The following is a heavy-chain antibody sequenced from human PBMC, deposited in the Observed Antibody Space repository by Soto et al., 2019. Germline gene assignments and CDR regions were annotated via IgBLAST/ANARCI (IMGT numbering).Heavy chain of an antibody. D-gene: IGHD1-26*01. CDR3: ARGPKSGHYFLSFFDY. CDR1: GYTFTNFA. J-gene: IGHJ4*02. V-gene: IGHV1-3*01. CDR2: INAGNGNT. Sequence: QVQLVQSGAEVKKAGASVKVSCKASGYTFTNFAMHWVRQAPGQRLEWMGWINAGNGNTKYSQKFQGRVSITRDTSASTAHMELSSLRSEDTAMYYCARGPKSGHYFLSFFDYWGQGTLVTVSS.